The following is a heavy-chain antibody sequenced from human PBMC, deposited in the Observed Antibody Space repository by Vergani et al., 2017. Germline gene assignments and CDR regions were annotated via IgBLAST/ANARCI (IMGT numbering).Heavy chain of an antibody. Sequence: QLQLQESGPGLVKPSATLSLTCSVSGASIRSSNYYWGWIRQPPGKGLEWIASIYYSGSTYYNPSLKSRVTISVDTSKNQLSLKLSSVTAADTAVYFCARHSTVKWLVKLGWIDPWGKGILVTVSS. CDR3: ARHSTVKWLVKLGWIDP. CDR1: GASIRSSNYY. V-gene: IGHV4-39*01. D-gene: IGHD6-19*01. J-gene: IGHJ5*02. CDR2: IYYSGST.